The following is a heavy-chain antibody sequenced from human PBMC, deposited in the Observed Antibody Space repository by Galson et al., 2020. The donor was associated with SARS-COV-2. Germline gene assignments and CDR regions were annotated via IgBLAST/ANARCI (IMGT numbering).Heavy chain of an antibody. CDR1: GLTFNIFW. Sequence: GESLKISCRAYGLTFNIFWMSWVRQSPGKGLEWVANIDDAGTRTYYVDSVRGRFTISRDNAKNSLYLEMNNLRVDDSAVYYCGTAWDYWGQGTLVTVSS. CDR3: GTAWDY. J-gene: IGHJ4*02. CDR2: IDDAGTRT. V-gene: IGHV3-7*05.